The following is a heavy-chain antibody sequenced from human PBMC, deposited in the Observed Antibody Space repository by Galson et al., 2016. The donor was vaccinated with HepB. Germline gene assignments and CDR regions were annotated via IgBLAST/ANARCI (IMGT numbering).Heavy chain of an antibody. D-gene: IGHD1/OR15-1a*01. CDR3: ARRNNDAAFDI. CDR1: GGSSSSGAYY. CDR2: IYYSGST. V-gene: IGHV4-30-4*08. Sequence: TLSLTCTVSGGSSSSGAYYWSWIRQPPGKGLEWIGHIYYSGSTYYKPSLKSRVTISVDTSKNQFSLKLSSVTAADTAVFYCARRNNDAAFDIWGQGTMVTVSS. J-gene: IGHJ3*02.